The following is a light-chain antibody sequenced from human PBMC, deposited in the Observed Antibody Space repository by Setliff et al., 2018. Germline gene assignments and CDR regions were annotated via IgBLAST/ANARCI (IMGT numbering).Light chain of an antibody. Sequence: ALAQPRSVSGSPGQSVTISCTGTSSDVGGYNYVSWYQQHPGKAPKLMIYDVSKRPSGVPDRLSGSKSGNTASLTISGLQAGDEADYYCCSYAGSYGVFGGGTKVTVL. J-gene: IGLJ3*02. CDR2: DVS. CDR3: CSYAGSYGV. V-gene: IGLV2-11*01. CDR1: SSDVGGYNY.